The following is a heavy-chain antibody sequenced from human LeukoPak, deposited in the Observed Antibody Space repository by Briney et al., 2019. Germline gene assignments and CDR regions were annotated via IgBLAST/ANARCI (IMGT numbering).Heavy chain of an antibody. D-gene: IGHD4-17*01. CDR3: SRLYCDYGWFDP. CDR1: GDSISGTNW. V-gene: IGHV4-4*02. Sequence: SGTLSLTCPVSGDSISGTNWWSWVRQSPGKGLEWIGEMYHTGSSNYNPSLKSRVPISVDKSKNQFSLRPSPVTAADPGVYYCSRLYCDYGWFDPWGQGTLVTVSS. J-gene: IGHJ5*02. CDR2: MYHTGSS.